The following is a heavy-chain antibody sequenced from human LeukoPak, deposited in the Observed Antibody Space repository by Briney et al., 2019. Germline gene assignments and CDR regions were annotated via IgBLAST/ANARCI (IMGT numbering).Heavy chain of an antibody. CDR1: GFTFDDYA. Sequence: GGSLRLSCAASGFTFDDYAMHWVRQAPGKGLEWVSGISWNSGSIGYADSVKGRFTISRDNAKNSLYLQMNSLRAEDTAVYYCARGGGSSWFFDYWGQGTPVTVSS. CDR3: ARGGGSSWFFDY. V-gene: IGHV3-9*01. CDR2: ISWNSGSI. J-gene: IGHJ4*02. D-gene: IGHD6-13*01.